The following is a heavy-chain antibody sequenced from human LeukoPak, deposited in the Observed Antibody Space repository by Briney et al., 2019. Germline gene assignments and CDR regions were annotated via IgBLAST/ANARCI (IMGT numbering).Heavy chain of an antibody. J-gene: IGHJ4*02. D-gene: IGHD3-22*01. Sequence: GGSLRLSCAASGFTFSSYAMTWVRQAPGKGLAWVSLISWDGGSTYYADSVKGRFTISRDNSKNSLYLQMNSLRTEDTALYYCAKDSSGYDYYFDYWGQGTLVTVSS. CDR2: ISWDGGST. CDR3: AKDSSGYDYYFDY. CDR1: GFTFSSYA. V-gene: IGHV3-43*02.